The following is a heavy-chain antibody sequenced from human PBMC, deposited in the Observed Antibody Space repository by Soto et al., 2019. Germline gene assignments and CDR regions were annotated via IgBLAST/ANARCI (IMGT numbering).Heavy chain of an antibody. J-gene: IGHJ4*02. D-gene: IGHD1-7*01. V-gene: IGHV2-70*11. CDR1: GFSLSTTGMC. Sequence: SGPTLVNPTQTLTLTCTFSGFSLSTTGMCVSWIRQPPGKALEWLARIEWDDDKYYSTSLKTRLTISKGTSKNQVVLIMTNMDPVDTATFYCARGNYDFDSWGQGTLVTVSS. CDR2: IEWDDDK. CDR3: ARGNYDFDS.